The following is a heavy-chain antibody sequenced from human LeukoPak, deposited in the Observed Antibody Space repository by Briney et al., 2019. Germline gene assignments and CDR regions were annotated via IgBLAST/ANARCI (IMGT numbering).Heavy chain of an antibody. CDR3: ASASTFARDY. V-gene: IGHV3-21*01. CDR2: ISSSSSYI. CDR1: GFTFSSYS. J-gene: IGHJ4*02. Sequence: GGSLRLSCAASGFTFSSYSMNWVRQAPGKGLEWVSSISSSSSYIYYADSVKGRFTISRDNAKNSLYLQMNSLRAEDTAVCYCASASTFARDYWGQGTLVTVSS.